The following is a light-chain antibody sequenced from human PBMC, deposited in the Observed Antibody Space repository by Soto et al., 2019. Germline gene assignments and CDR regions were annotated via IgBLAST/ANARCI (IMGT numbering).Light chain of an antibody. CDR1: SSDVGGYNF. CDR2: EVS. CDR3: SSYTSSTTLYV. V-gene: IGLV2-14*01. J-gene: IGLJ1*01. Sequence: QSALTQPASVSGSPGHSITISCTGTSSDVGGYNFVSCYQQHPGKAPKLMIYEVSNRPSGVSNRFSGSKSGNTASLTISGLQAEDEADYYCSSYTSSTTLYVFGTGTKVTVL.